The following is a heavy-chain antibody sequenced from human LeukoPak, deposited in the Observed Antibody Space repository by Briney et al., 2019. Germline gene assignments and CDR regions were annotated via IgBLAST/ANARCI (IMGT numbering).Heavy chain of an antibody. Sequence: GGSLRLSCVASGLTFSSYWMSWVRQAPGKGLEWVANIKQDGGEKYYVDSVVGRFTISRDNAKNSLYLQMNSLRADDTAVYYCVRRIAGTATGGYFEPWGRGTLVSVSS. J-gene: IGHJ2*01. D-gene: IGHD6-13*01. CDR1: GLTFSSYW. V-gene: IGHV3-7*01. CDR2: IKQDGGEK. CDR3: VRRIAGTATGGYFEP.